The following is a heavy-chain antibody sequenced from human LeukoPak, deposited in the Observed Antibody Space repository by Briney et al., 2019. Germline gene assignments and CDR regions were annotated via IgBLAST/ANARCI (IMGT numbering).Heavy chain of an antibody. CDR3: AKGSGINHYHWIDP. Sequence: GGSLRLSCAASEFTFSNYTMNWVRQAPGKGLEWVSAISGGGGSTYYAASVKGRFTISRDNSKNTLYLQMDSLRAEDTALYYCAKGSGINHYHWIDPWGQGTLVTVPS. CDR1: EFTFSNYT. J-gene: IGHJ5*02. CDR2: ISGGGGST. V-gene: IGHV3-23*01. D-gene: IGHD1-14*01.